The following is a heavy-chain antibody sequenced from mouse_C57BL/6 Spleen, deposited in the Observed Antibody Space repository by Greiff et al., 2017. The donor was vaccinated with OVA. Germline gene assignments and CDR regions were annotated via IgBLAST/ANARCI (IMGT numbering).Heavy chain of an antibody. V-gene: IGHV1-53*01. CDR3: ARGVYYDYLFDY. CDR1: GYTFTSYW. D-gene: IGHD2-4*01. CDR2: INPSNGGT. J-gene: IGHJ2*01. Sequence: QVQLKQSGTELVKPGASVKLSCKASGYTFTSYWMHWVKQRPGQGLEWIGNINPSNGGTNYNEKFKSKATLTVDKSSSTAYMQLSSLTSEDSAVYYCARGVYYDYLFDYWGQGTTLTVSS.